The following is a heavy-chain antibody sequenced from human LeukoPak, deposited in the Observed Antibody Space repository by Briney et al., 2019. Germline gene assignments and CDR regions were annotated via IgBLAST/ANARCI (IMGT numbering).Heavy chain of an antibody. CDR2: IKQDGSEK. CDR1: EFIFSGYW. V-gene: IGHV3-7*04. J-gene: IGHJ6*02. Sequence: AGGSLRLSCAASEFIFSGYWMNWVRQAPGKGLEWVANIKQDGSEKQYVDSVRGRFTISRDNSKNTLYLQMNSLRAEDTAVYYCARGSSYGDYMYYYGMDVWGQGTTVTVSS. CDR3: ARGSSYGDYMYYYGMDV. D-gene: IGHD4-17*01.